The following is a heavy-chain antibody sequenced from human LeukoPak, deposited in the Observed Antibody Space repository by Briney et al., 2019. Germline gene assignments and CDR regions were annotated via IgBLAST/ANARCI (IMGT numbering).Heavy chain of an antibody. Sequence: GGSVRLLCAASGFTFSCYWLRWLRQATGKGLEWVANIKQDGSEKYYVDSVKGRFTISRDNAKNSLYLQMNSLRAEDTAVYYCARGSSSSWYYFDYWGQGTLVTVSS. V-gene: IGHV3-7*01. CDR2: IKQDGSEK. D-gene: IGHD6-13*01. CDR3: ARGSSSSWYYFDY. J-gene: IGHJ4*02. CDR1: GFTFSCYW.